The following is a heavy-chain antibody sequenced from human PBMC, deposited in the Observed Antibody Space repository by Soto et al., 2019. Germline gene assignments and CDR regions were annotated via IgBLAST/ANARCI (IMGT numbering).Heavy chain of an antibody. CDR2: ISGSGGST. D-gene: IGHD3-16*02. CDR1: GFTFSSYA. CDR3: AKGPMITFGGVIVRLFDY. J-gene: IGHJ4*02. Sequence: GGSLRLSCAASGFTFSSYAMSWVRQAPGKGLEWVSAISGSGGSTYYADSVKGRFTISRDNSKNTLYLQMNSLRAEDTAVYYCAKGPMITFGGVIVRLFDYWGQGTLVTVSS. V-gene: IGHV3-23*01.